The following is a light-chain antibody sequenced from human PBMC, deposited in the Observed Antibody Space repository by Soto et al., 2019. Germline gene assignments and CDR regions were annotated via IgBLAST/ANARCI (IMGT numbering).Light chain of an antibody. V-gene: IGKV3-20*01. J-gene: IGKJ1*01. Sequence: DILFTQSPGTLSLSPGERATLSCRASQSLINAYIAWYQQKPGKAPRLLIYGASDRATGIPDRLSGSGSGTDFTLTIRRLEPEDYAVYYCQQCGSSPTFGQGTKVDIK. CDR1: QSLINAY. CDR3: QQCGSSPT. CDR2: GAS.